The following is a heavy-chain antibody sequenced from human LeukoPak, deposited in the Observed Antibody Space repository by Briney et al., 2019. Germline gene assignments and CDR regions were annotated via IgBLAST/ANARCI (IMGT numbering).Heavy chain of an antibody. D-gene: IGHD6-13*01. V-gene: IGHV1-18*01. J-gene: IGHJ6*03. Sequence: ASVKVSCKASGYTFTSYGISWVRQAPGQGLEWMGWISAYNGNTNYAQKLQGRVTMTTDTSTSTAYMELRSLRSDDTAVYYCARFVAAEYYYYYYYMDVWGKGTTVTVSS. CDR3: ARFVAAEYYYYYYYMDV. CDR2: ISAYNGNT. CDR1: GYTFTSYG.